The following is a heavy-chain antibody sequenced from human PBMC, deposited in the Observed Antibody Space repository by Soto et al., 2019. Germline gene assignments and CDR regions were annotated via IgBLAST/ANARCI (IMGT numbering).Heavy chain of an antibody. D-gene: IGHD6-19*01. CDR3: SRFIMVGGWFDPNYYHGMDV. CDR1: GYTFSNYG. V-gene: IGHV1-18*01. J-gene: IGHJ6*02. Sequence: PEASVKVSCKTSGYTFSNYGINWVRQAPGQGLEWMGWISGYNGNTNYAQTVQGRVTMTTDTSTGTVYMELRSLKSDDTAIYYCSRFIMVGGWFDPNYYHGMDVWGQGTTVTVSS. CDR2: ISGYNGNT.